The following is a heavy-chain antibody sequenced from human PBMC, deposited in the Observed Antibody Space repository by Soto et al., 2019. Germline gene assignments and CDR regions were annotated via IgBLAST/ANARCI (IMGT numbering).Heavy chain of an antibody. J-gene: IGHJ4*02. CDR2: IRSKANSYAT. D-gene: IGHD3-10*01. CDR3: TTGPSMVRGVDY. CDR1: GFTFSGSA. Sequence: GGSLRLSCAASGFTFSGSAMHWVRQASGKGLEWVGRIRSKANSYATAYAASVKGRFTISRDDSKNTAYLQMNSLKTEDTAVYYCTTGPSMVRGVDYWGQGTLVTVSS. V-gene: IGHV3-73*01.